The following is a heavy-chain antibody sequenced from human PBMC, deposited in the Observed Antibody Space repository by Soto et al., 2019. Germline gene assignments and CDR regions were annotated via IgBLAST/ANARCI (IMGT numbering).Heavy chain of an antibody. Sequence: AGGSLRLSCAASGFTFNDYAMHWVRQPPGKGLEWVSGISWSSGSIAYADSVKGRFIISRDNARDSLFLQMNSLRDEDTALYYCAKNTRRHDFWNGYSFDYWGQGTLVTVSS. D-gene: IGHD3-3*01. CDR2: ISWSSGSI. CDR1: GFTFNDYA. V-gene: IGHV3-9*01. CDR3: AKNTRRHDFWNGYSFDY. J-gene: IGHJ4*02.